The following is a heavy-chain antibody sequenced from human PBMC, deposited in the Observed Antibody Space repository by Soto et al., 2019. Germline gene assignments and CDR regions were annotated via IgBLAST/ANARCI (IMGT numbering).Heavy chain of an antibody. D-gene: IGHD1-26*01. J-gene: IGHJ6*04. CDR2: ISGSGGTT. CDR1: GLTFSSYA. CDR3: AKGVDEWAV. Sequence: EVQRLESGGGLVQPGGSLRLSCAASGLTFSSYAMTWVRQAPGKGLEWVSSISGSGGTTYYADSVKGRFTISRDNSKNTVYLQMNSLRAEDTAVYYCAKGVDEWAVWGKGTTVTVSS. V-gene: IGHV3-23*01.